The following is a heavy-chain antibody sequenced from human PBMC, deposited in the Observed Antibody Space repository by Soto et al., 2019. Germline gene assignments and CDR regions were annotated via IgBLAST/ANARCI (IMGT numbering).Heavy chain of an antibody. V-gene: IGHV4-59*08. D-gene: IGHD6-13*01. CDR2: IYYSGST. Sequence: QVQLQESGPGLVKPSETLSLTCTVSGGSISSYYWSWIRQPPGKGLEWIGYIYYSGSTNYNPSLKSRVTISVDTSQNQFSLKLSSVAAAGTAVYYCSRAKAALYSSSWYRFDPWGQGTLVTVSS. CDR3: SRAKAALYSSSWYRFDP. CDR1: GGSISSYY. J-gene: IGHJ5*02.